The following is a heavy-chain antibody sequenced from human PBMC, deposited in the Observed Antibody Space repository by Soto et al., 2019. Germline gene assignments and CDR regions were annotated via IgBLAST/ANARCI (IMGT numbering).Heavy chain of an antibody. D-gene: IGHD6-6*01. CDR2: IYYSGNT. CDR1: GFSISSGTYY. J-gene: IGHJ4*02. V-gene: IGHV4-39*01. CDR3: ARHGGTSGSFSTSSVRTEFDY. Sequence: QVQLQESGPGLVKPSETLSLTCTVSGFSISSGTYYWGWVRQSPGKVLEWIGTIYYSGNTYYKPSLKSRVNISIATSKNQLSRNLNSLTAADTAVYFCARHGGTSGSFSTSSVRTEFDYWGQGTLVTVSA.